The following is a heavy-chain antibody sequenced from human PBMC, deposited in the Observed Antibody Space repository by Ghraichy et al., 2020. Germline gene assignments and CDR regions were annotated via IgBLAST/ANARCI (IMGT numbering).Heavy chain of an antibody. CDR1: GYTFINYG. J-gene: IGHJ5*02. D-gene: IGHD6-6*01. V-gene: IGHV1-18*01. CDR2: INAYNGDP. Sequence: ASVTVSCKASGYTFINYGFSWVRQAPGRGLEWMAWINAYNGDPNYAQKFQGRVTLTTDTTTTTAYMELRSLTPDDTAVYYCARGVAARHWSDPWGQGTLVTVSS. CDR3: ARGVAARHWSDP.